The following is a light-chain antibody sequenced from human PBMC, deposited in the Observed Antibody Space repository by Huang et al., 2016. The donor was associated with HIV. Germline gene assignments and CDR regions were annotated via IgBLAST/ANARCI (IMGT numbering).Light chain of an antibody. CDR1: QSLDKGF. J-gene: IGKJ1*01. Sequence: ELVLTQSPGTLSSSPGGAAVISCRASQSLDKGFLAWYRQKPGQAPALLIFDASKRPSDIPDRFVGRGSGTDFSLAINGLDPEDFAFYFCHHYGATQWASGRGTRVEMK. V-gene: IGKV3-20*01. CDR3: HHYGATQWA. CDR2: DAS.